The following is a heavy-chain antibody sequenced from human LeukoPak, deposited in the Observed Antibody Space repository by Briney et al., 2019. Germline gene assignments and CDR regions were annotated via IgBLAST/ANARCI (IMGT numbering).Heavy chain of an antibody. CDR3: ARGDGSGYSYGTIDY. CDR2: IYHSGGT. Sequence: SQTLSLTCAVSGGSISSGGYSWSWIRQPPGKGLEWIGYIYHSGGTYYNPSLKSRVTISVDRSKNQFSLKLSSVTAADTAVYYCARGDGSGYSYGTIDYWGQGTLVTVSS. J-gene: IGHJ4*02. CDR1: GGSISSGGYS. D-gene: IGHD5-18*01. V-gene: IGHV4-30-2*01.